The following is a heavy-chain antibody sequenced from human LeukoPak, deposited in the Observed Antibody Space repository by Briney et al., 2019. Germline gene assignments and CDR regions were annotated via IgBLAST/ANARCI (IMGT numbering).Heavy chain of an antibody. J-gene: IGHJ5*02. D-gene: IGHD3-22*01. CDR3: ARAHDLKYYYDSSGSPSWFDP. V-gene: IGHV1-18*01. CDR2: ISAYNGNT. CDR1: GYTFTSYS. Sequence: ASVKVSCKASGYTFTSYSFNWVRQAPGQGLEWMGWISAYNGNTIYAQSLQGRVTMTTDTSTSTSYMELRSLRSDDTAVYYCARAHDLKYYYDSSGSPSWFDPWGQGTLVTVSS.